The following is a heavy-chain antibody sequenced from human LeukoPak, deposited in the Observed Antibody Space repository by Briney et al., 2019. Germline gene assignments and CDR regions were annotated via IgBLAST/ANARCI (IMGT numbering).Heavy chain of an antibody. CDR1: GFTFSSYW. CDR2: INSDGSST. V-gene: IGHV3-74*01. Sequence: PGGSLRLSCAASGFTFSSYWMHWVHQAPGKGLVWVSRINSDGSSTSYADSVKGRFTISRDNAKNTLYLQMNSLRAEDTAVYYCARDYAGTNWFDPWGQGTLVTVSS. J-gene: IGHJ5*02. D-gene: IGHD1-26*01. CDR3: ARDYAGTNWFDP.